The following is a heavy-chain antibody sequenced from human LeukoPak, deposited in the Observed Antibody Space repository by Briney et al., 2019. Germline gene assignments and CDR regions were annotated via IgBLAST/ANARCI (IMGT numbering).Heavy chain of an antibody. J-gene: IGHJ4*02. CDR2: IWSDGTNQ. V-gene: IGHV3-33*01. CDR1: RFTFSHYG. Sequence: GGSLRLSCAASRFTFSHYGMHWVRQAPGKGLEWVSVIWSDGTNQFYADSVKGRFTISRDDSQKTVFLQMSSLRGEDTAIYYCARDAQRGFDYWGQGTLVTVSS. CDR3: ARDAQRGFDY.